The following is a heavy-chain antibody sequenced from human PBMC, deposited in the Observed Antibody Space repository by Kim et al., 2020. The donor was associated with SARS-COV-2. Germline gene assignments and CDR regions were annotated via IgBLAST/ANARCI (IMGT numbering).Heavy chain of an antibody. Sequence: ASVKVSCKASGYTFTSYAMNWVRQAPGQGLEWMGWINTNTGNPTYAQGFTGRFVFSLDNSVSTAYLQISSLKAEDTAVYYCARGPQGFWSGYYYYYYMDVWGKGTTVTGSS. V-gene: IGHV7-4-1*02. D-gene: IGHD3-3*01. CDR1: GYTFTSYA. CDR3: ARGPQGFWSGYYYYYYMDV. J-gene: IGHJ6*03. CDR2: INTNTGNP.